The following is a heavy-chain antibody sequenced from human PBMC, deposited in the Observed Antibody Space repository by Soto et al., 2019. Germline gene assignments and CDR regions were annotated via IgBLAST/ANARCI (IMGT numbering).Heavy chain of an antibody. J-gene: IGHJ4*02. Sequence: PSETLSLTCTVSGGSISSSSYYWGWIRQPPGKGLEWIGSIYYSGSTYYNPSLKSRVTISVDTSKNQFSLKLSSVTAADTAVYYCARQRAVYSSSWYLDYWGQGTLVTVSS. D-gene: IGHD6-13*01. CDR1: GGSISSSSYY. CDR2: IYYSGST. CDR3: ARQRAVYSSSWYLDY. V-gene: IGHV4-39*01.